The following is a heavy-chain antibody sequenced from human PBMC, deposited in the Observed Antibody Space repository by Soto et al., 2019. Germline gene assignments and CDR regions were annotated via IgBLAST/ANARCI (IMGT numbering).Heavy chain of an antibody. CDR3: ARGFSPRVWFDP. CDR2: INHSGST. V-gene: IGHV4-34*01. CDR1: GGSFSGYC. Sequence: PSETLSLTCAVYGGSFSGYCWSWIRQPPGKGLEWIGEINHSGSTNYNPSLKSRVTISVDTSKNQFSLKLSSVTAADTAVYYYARGFSPRVWFDPWGQGTLVTVSS. J-gene: IGHJ5*02.